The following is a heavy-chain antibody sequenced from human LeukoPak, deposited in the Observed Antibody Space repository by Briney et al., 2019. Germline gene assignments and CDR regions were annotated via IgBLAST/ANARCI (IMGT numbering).Heavy chain of an antibody. CDR3: ARGDCSGDCYHPLYY. D-gene: IGHD2-21*02. CDR2: IWDVVGIK. V-gene: IGHV3-30*02. J-gene: IGHJ4*02. CDR1: VFTFLTSA. Sequence: GGGLRVSRAAPVFTFLTSAMHSGPQALGQGRGWVAFIWDVVGIKYYADSVKGRFTISRDTIKNTLYLQMNSLRTEDTAVYYCARGDCSGDCYHPLYYWGQGSLVTVSS.